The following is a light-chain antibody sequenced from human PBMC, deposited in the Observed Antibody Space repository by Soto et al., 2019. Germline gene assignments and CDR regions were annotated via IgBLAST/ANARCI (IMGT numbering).Light chain of an antibody. Sequence: DIVMTQSPDSLAVSLGERATINCKSSQSVLYSSNDKNYLAWYQQKAGQPPKLLIYWASTRYSGVPDRFSGSGSGTDFTLIISSLQAEDVAVYHCQQYYSSPFTFGGGTKVEIK. V-gene: IGKV4-1*01. CDR2: WAS. J-gene: IGKJ4*01. CDR3: QQYYSSPFT. CDR1: QSVLYSSNDKNY.